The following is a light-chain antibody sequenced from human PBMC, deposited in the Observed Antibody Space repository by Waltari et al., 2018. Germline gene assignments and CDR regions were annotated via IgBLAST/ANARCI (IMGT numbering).Light chain of an antibody. CDR2: DAS. CDR3: QQRSIWPLT. J-gene: IGKJ5*01. Sequence: EIVLTQSPATLSLSPGERATLSCRASQSVSSYLGWYQQKHGQAPRLLIYDASNRATGIPARCSGGGSGTDFTLTITSLEPEDFAVYYCQQRSIWPLTFGQGTRLEIK. CDR1: QSVSSY. V-gene: IGKV3-11*01.